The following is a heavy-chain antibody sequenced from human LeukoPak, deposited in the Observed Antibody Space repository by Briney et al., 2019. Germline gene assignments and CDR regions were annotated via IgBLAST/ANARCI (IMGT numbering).Heavy chain of an antibody. CDR2: IKHDGSEK. CDR1: GFIFTGYF. D-gene: IGHD3-3*01. Sequence: GGSLRLSCAASGFIFTGYFMSWVRQAPGKGLEWVASIKHDGSEKYYVDSVRGRFTISRDNTKNLLYLQMSSLRAEDTAVYYCATDRGWRTSGYYLYYFESWGQGTLVTFSS. J-gene: IGHJ4*02. V-gene: IGHV3-7*01. CDR3: ATDRGWRTSGYYLYYFES.